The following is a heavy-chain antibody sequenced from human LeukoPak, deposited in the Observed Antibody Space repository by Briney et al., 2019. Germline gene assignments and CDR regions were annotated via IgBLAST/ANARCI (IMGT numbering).Heavy chain of an antibody. CDR1: VGTFSSYA. Sequence: GASVKVSCKASVGTFSSYAISWVRQAPGQGLEWMGRIIPILGIANYAQKFQGRVTITADKSTSTAYMELSSLRSEDTAVYYCARETQYELFDYWGQGTLVTVSS. CDR3: ARETQYELFDY. V-gene: IGHV1-69*04. CDR2: IIPILGIA. D-gene: IGHD1-7*01. J-gene: IGHJ4*02.